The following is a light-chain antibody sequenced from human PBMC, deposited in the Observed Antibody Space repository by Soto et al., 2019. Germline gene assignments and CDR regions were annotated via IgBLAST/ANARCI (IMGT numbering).Light chain of an antibody. V-gene: IGKV1-5*03. J-gene: IGKJ5*01. CDR2: KAS. CDR1: QSISSW. Sequence: DIQMTQFPSTLSASVGDRVTITCRASQSISSWLAWYQQKPGKAPKVLIYKASILESGVPSRFSGSGSGTEFTLTISSLQPDDFAHYYCQQYNNDLITFGQGTRLEIK. CDR3: QQYNNDLIT.